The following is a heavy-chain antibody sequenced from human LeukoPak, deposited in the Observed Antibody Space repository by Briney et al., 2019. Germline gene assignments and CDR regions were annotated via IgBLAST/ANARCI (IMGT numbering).Heavy chain of an antibody. CDR2: ISSSSSYI. CDR3: ARGPGGDYYYYYYMDV. V-gene: IGHV3-21*01. CDR1: GFTFSSYS. Sequence: GSLLLSCAASGFTFSSYSMNWVRQAPGKGLKWVSSISSSSSYIYYADSGKGRFTISRDNAKNSLYLQMNSLRAEDTAVYYCARGPGGDYYYYYYMDVWGKGTTVTVSS. J-gene: IGHJ6*03. D-gene: IGHD3-10*01.